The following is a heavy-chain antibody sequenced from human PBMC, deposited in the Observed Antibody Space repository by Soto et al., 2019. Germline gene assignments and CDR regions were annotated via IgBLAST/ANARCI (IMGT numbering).Heavy chain of an antibody. Sequence: QVRLQESGPGLVKPSETLSLTCTVSGGSISSYYWGWIRQPPGRGLEWIGDIYYSGNTNSNPSLKSRVTMSVGTSRSQFSLELKSVTAADTAVYYCARALSYHDVLTGRGWVFYFDYWGQGALVTVSS. CDR1: GGSISSYY. CDR3: ARALSYHDVLTGRGWVFYFDY. V-gene: IGHV4-59*01. J-gene: IGHJ4*02. D-gene: IGHD3-9*01. CDR2: IYYSGNT.